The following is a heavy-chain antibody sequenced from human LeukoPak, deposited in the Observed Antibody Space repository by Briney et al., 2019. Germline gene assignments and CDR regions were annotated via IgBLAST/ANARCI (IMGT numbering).Heavy chain of an antibody. Sequence: SQTLSLTCTVSGGSFSSGDYYWGWLRQPPGTGLEWIGYIYYSGSTYYNPSLKSRVTISVDTSKNQFSLKLSSVTAADTAVYYCARDLVASGIGTFDYWGQGTLVTVSS. D-gene: IGHD3-10*01. V-gene: IGHV4-30-4*01. CDR1: GGSFSSGDYY. CDR3: ARDLVASGIGTFDY. CDR2: IYYSGST. J-gene: IGHJ4*02.